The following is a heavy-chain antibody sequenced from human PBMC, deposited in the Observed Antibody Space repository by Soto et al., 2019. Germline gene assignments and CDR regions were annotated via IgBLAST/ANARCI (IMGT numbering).Heavy chain of an antibody. Sequence: QVHLVQSGAEVKKPGASVKVSCKASGYTFITYALHWVRQAPGQRLEWMGWINAGNGDTKYSQKFQGSVTITRDISATTGYMELSSRTSEGAALYFGVGSAGGSLPGFDIWGQGTMVTVSS. CDR2: INAGNGDT. V-gene: IGHV1-3*01. J-gene: IGHJ3*02. D-gene: IGHD2-21*02. CDR1: GYTFITYA. CDR3: VGSAGGSLPGFDI.